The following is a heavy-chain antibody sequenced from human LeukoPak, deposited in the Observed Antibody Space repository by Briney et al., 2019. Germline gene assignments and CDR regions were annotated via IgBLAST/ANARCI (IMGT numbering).Heavy chain of an antibody. Sequence: ASVKVSCEASGYTFTSYGISGVRQAPGQGLEGMGWNSAYKGNTNYAQKLQGRVTMTTDTSTSTAYMELRRLKFDDTAVYYCARDGMTAVTTCVGMCPERPYYFDYWGQGTLVTVP. CDR2: NSAYKGNT. D-gene: IGHD4-17*01. CDR3: ARDGMTAVTTCVGMCPERPYYFDY. J-gene: IGHJ4*02. V-gene: IGHV1-18*01. CDR1: GYTFTSYG.